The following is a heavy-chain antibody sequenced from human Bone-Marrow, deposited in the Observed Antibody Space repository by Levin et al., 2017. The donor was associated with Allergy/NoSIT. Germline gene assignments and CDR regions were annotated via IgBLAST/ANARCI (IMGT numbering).Heavy chain of an antibody. D-gene: IGHD6-13*01. J-gene: IGHJ4*02. V-gene: IGHV4-59*01. CDR3: ARAGSSWYYGLFDY. Sequence: SETLSLTCTVSGGSISSYYWSWIRQPPGKGLEWIGYIYYSGSTNYNPSLKSRVTISVDTSKNQFSLKLSSVTAADTAVYYCARAGSSWYYGLFDYWGQGTLVTVSS. CDR1: GGSISSYY. CDR2: IYYSGST.